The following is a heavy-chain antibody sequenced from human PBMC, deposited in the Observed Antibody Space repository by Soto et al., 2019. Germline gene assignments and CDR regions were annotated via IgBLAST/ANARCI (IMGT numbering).Heavy chain of an antibody. J-gene: IGHJ6*02. Sequence: QVQLQQSGPGLVKPSGTLSLTCGVSGGSITSDYWWSWVRQSPGKGLEWIGKIYYSGSTNFSPSLKSRVSMSVDKSKSQLTLRLDSVTAADTAVYYCARTSGAPDYFYGMDVWGQGTKVIVSS. CDR2: IYYSGST. CDR1: GGSITSDYW. CDR3: ARTSGAPDYFYGMDV. D-gene: IGHD1-26*01. V-gene: IGHV4-4*02.